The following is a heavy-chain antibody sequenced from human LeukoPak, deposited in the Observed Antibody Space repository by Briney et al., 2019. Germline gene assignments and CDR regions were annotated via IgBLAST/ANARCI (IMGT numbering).Heavy chain of an antibody. CDR2: INHSGST. Sequence: SETLSLTCAVYGGSFSGYYWSWIRQPPGKGLEWIGEINHSGSTNYNPSLKSRVTISVDTSKNQFSLKLSSVTAADTAVYYCARGSLLRYFDWLLPSPFDYWGQGTLVTVSS. V-gene: IGHV4-34*01. J-gene: IGHJ4*02. D-gene: IGHD3-9*01. CDR1: GGSFSGYY. CDR3: ARGSLLRYFDWLLPSPFDY.